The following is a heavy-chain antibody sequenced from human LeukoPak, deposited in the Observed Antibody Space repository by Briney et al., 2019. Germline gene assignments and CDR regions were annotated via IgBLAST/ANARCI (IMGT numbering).Heavy chain of an antibody. CDR1: GYTLTELS. D-gene: IGHD5-12*01. Sequence: ASVTVSCKVSGYTLTELSMHWVRRAPGKGLEWMGGLDLGDGETIFAQKFQGRVTMTEDTSTDTAYMELRSLTSEDTAVYYGAAGDPWHLLDYWGQGTLVTVSS. CDR3: AAGDPWHLLDY. J-gene: IGHJ4*02. CDR2: LDLGDGET. V-gene: IGHV1-24*01.